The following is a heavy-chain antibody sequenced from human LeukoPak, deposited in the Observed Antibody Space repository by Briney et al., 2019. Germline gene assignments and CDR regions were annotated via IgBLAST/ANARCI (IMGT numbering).Heavy chain of an antibody. CDR1: GGSISSYY. V-gene: IGHV4-59*01. CDR2: IYYSGST. D-gene: IGHD3-22*01. J-gene: IGHJ4*02. CDR3: ARAMIGSTTNFDY. Sequence: SGTLSLTCGVSGGSISSYYWSWIRQPPGKGLEWIGYIYYSGSTNYNPSLKSRVTISVDTSKNQFSLKLSSVTAADTAVYYCARAMIGSTTNFDYWGQGTLVTVSS.